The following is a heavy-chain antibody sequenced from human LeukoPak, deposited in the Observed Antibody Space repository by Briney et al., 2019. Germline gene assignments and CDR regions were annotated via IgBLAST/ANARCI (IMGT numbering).Heavy chain of an antibody. D-gene: IGHD6-13*01. CDR2: INPSGGST. V-gene: IGHV1-46*01. CDR1: GFTFTTYA. Sequence: ASVKVSCKASGFTFTTYAMHWVRQAPGQGLEWMGIINPSGGSTSYAQKFQGRVTMTRDTSTSTVYMELSSLRSEDTAVYYCATGYSSTYSFDYWGQGTLVTVSS. J-gene: IGHJ4*02. CDR3: ATGYSSTYSFDY.